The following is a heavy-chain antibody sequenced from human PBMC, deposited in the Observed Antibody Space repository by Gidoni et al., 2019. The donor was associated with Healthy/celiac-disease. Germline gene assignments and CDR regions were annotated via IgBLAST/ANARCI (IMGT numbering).Heavy chain of an antibody. V-gene: IGHV3-23*01. D-gene: IGHD1-26*01. Sequence: EVQLLESGGGLVQPGGSPRLSCAASGFTFSSYAMSWVRQAPGKGLGWVSAISGSGGSTYYADSVKGRFTISRDNSKNTLYLQMNSLRAEDTAVYYCAKDDSWEVPIDYWGQGTLVTVSS. CDR3: AKDDSWEVPIDY. J-gene: IGHJ4*02. CDR1: GFTFSSYA. CDR2: ISGSGGST.